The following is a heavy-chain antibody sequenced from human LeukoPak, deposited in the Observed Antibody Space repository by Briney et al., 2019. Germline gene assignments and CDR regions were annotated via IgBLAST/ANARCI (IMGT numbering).Heavy chain of an antibody. CDR1: GFTFSSYA. D-gene: IGHD5-12*01. CDR3: AKTSGYRRFDP. J-gene: IGHJ5*02. V-gene: IGHV3-23*01. Sequence: GGSLRLSCAASGFTFSSYAMSWVRQAPGKGLEWVSAISGSGGSTFFADSVKGRFTISRDNSKNTLYLQMNSLRAEDTAVYYCAKTSGYRRFDPWGQGTLVTVSS. CDR2: ISGSGGST.